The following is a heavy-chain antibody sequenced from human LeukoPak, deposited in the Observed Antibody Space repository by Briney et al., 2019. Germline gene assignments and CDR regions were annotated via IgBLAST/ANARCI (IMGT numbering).Heavy chain of an antibody. Sequence: PSETLSLTCTVSGGSISSYYWSWIRQPPGKGLEWIGYIYYSGSTNYNPSLKSRVTISVDTSKNQFSLKLSSVTAADTAVYYCARAYSPTHYYDSSGYYYTRGYFQHWGQGTLVTVSS. J-gene: IGHJ1*01. CDR2: IYYSGST. CDR1: GGSISSYY. V-gene: IGHV4-59*12. CDR3: ARAYSPTHYYDSSGYYYTRGYFQH. D-gene: IGHD3-22*01.